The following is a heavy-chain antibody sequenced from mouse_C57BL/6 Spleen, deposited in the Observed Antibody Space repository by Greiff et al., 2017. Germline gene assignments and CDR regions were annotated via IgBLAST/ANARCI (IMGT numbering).Heavy chain of an antibody. CDR3: AKMGAGDGYFYFDY. Sequence: VQLQQPGTELVKPGASVKLSCKASGYTFTSYWMHWVKQRPGQGLEWIGNINPSNGGTNYNEKFKSKATLTVDKSSSTAYMQLSSLTAEDSAVYDCAKMGAGDGYFYFDYWGQGTTLTVSS. D-gene: IGHD2-3*01. V-gene: IGHV1-53*01. CDR2: INPSNGGT. J-gene: IGHJ2*01. CDR1: GYTFTSYW.